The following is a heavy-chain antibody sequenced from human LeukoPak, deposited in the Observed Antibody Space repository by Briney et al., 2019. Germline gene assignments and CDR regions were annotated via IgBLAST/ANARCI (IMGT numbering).Heavy chain of an antibody. CDR3: ARDEPTVTTGPPVGS. Sequence: GGSLRLSCAASGFTFSSYTMNWVRQPPGKGLEWVSNIGTSSTTIYYADSAKGRFTISRDNAKNSLYLQMNSLRADDTAVYYCARDEPTVTTGPPVGSWGQGTLVTVSS. J-gene: IGHJ4*02. CDR1: GFTFSSYT. V-gene: IGHV3-48*01. D-gene: IGHD4-17*01. CDR2: IGTSSTTI.